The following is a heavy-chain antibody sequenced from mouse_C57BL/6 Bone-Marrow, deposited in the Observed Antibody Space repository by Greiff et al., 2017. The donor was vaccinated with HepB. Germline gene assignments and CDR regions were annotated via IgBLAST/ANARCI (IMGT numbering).Heavy chain of an antibody. J-gene: IGHJ4*01. CDR1: GFSLTSYG. CDR2: IWSGGST. CDR3: ARMRGSSYYYYAMDY. V-gene: IGHV2-2*01. Sequence: VKLVESGPGLVQPSQSLSITCTVSGFSLTSYGVHWVRQSPGKGLEWLGVIWSGGSTDYNAAFISRLSISKDNSKSQVFFKMNSLQADDTAIYYCARMRGSSYYYYAMDYWGQGTSVTVSS. D-gene: IGHD1-1*01.